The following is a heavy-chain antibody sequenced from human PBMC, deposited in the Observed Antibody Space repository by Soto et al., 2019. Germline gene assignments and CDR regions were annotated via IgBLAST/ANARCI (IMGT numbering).Heavy chain of an antibody. D-gene: IGHD4-17*01. CDR3: ARAGGTTVTGLWHFDS. J-gene: IGHJ4*02. CDR1: GFTFSSYW. V-gene: IGHV3-7*01. Sequence: GGSLRLSCVVSGFTFSSYWMNWVRQAPGKGLEWVANIKQDGSEKYYADSAKGRFTISRDNAKKTLYLEMNSLRAEDTAVYYCARAGGTTVTGLWHFDSWGQGTLVTVTS. CDR2: IKQDGSEK.